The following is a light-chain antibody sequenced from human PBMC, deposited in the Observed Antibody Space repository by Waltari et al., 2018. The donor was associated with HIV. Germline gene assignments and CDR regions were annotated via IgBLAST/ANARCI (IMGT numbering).Light chain of an antibody. CDR3: QSYDSSLSSWI. V-gene: IGLV1-40*01. CDR1: TSNIGAPFD. CDR2: GNP. Sequence: QSVLTQPPSLSGAPGQRVTTSCTGSTSNIGAPFDFHCYQQFPGNAPHPLIHGNPLRPSWVPHRFSASTSGSSASLAITGLHLEDEATYYCQSYDSSLSSWIFGGGTKLTVL. J-gene: IGLJ2*01.